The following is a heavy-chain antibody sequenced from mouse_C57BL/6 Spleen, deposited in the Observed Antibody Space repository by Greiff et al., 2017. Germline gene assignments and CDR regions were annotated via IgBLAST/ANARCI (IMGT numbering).Heavy chain of an antibody. CDR2: IWSGGST. Sequence: QVQLQQSGPGLVQPSQSLSITCTVSGFSLTSSGVHWVRQSPGKGLEWLGVIWSGGSTDCNAAFISRLSISKDKSKSQVFFKMNSLQADDTAIYYCARKSYYYGLDYWGQGTTRTVSS. CDR3: ARKSYYYGLDY. V-gene: IGHV2-2*01. CDR1: GFSLTSSG. D-gene: IGHD1-1*01. J-gene: IGHJ2*01.